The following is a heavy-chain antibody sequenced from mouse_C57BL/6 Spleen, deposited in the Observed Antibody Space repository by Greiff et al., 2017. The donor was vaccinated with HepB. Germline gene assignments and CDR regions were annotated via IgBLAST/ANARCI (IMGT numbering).Heavy chain of an antibody. J-gene: IGHJ3*02. Sequence: EVQLQESGPELVKPGASVKMSCKASGYTFTDYNMHWVKQSHGKSLEWIGYIHPNTGGTSSNQKFKGKATLTVNKSSSTAYMEHRSLTSEDSAVYYCASVLRWWGQGTRVTVSA. D-gene: IGHD1-1*01. CDR3: ASVLRW. CDR1: GYTFTDYN. V-gene: IGHV1-22*01. CDR2: IHPNTGGT.